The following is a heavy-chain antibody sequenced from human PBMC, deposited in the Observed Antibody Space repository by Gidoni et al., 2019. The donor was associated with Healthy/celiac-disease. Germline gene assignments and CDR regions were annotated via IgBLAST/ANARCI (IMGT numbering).Heavy chain of an antibody. CDR2: ISGSGGST. V-gene: IGHV3-23*01. Sequence: EVQLLESGGGLVQPGGSLRLSSPAPGFTFSSYAMSWVRQAPGKGLEWVSAISGSGGSTYYADSVKGRFTISRDNSKNTLYLQMNSLRAEDTAVYYCAKPEGATENYYYYYYMDVWGKGTTVTVSS. CDR3: AKPEGATENYYYYYYMDV. CDR1: GFTFSSYA. D-gene: IGHD1-26*01. J-gene: IGHJ6*03.